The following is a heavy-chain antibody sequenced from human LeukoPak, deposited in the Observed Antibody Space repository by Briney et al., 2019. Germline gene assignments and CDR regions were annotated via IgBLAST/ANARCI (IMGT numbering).Heavy chain of an antibody. D-gene: IGHD2-15*01. V-gene: IGHV4-61*02. Sequence: SETLSLTCTVSGGSISSGSYYWSWIRQPAGKGLEWIGRIYTSGSTNYNPSLKSRVTISVDTSKNQFSLRLSSVTAADTAVYYCARFREKAAAIHYYYGMDVWGQGTTVTVSS. CDR2: IYTSGST. J-gene: IGHJ6*02. CDR3: ARFREKAAAIHYYYGMDV. CDR1: GGSISSGSYY.